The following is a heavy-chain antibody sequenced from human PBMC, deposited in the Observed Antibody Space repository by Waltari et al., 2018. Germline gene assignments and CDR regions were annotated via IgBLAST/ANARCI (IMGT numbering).Heavy chain of an antibody. D-gene: IGHD2-2*01. CDR1: GFTVSRSG. CDR3: ALIVVVPAVDY. V-gene: IGHV3-30*02. J-gene: IGHJ4*02. CDR2: IRYDGSNK. Sequence: QVQLVESGRGVVQLGGSLRLSSAASGFTVSRSGMPLARPAPGKGLEWVAFIRYDGSNKYYVDSVKGRFTISRDNSKNTLYLQMNSLRAEDTAVYYCALIVVVPAVDYWGQGTLVTVSS.